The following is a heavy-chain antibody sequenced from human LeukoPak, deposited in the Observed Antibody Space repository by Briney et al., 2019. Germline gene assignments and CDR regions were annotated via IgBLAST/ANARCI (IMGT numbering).Heavy chain of an antibody. J-gene: IGHJ4*02. CDR3: AKGPKQLVFVRGYYFDD. D-gene: IGHD6-13*01. CDR1: GFTFSNFV. Sequence: GGSLRLSCAASGFTFSNFVMSWVRQAPGKGLEWVSYIDGGGGSTNYADSVKGRFTISRDNSKKSLYLQMDSLRAQDTAVFYCAKGPKQLVFVRGYYFDDWGQGTLVTVSS. CDR2: IDGGGGST. V-gene: IGHV3-23*01.